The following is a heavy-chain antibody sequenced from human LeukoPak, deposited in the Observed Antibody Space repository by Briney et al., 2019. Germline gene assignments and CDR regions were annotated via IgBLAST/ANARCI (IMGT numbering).Heavy chain of an antibody. CDR2: IKSKTDGGTT. V-gene: IGHV3-15*01. J-gene: IGHJ6*02. CDR1: GFTFSNAW. CDR3: TTGGTFTMIVVTPNDGMDV. D-gene: IGHD3-22*01. Sequence: GGSLRLSCAASGFTFSNAWMSWVRQAPGKGLEWAGRIKSKTDGGTTDYAAPVKGRFTISRDDSKNTLYLQMNSLKTEDTAVYYCTTGGTFTMIVVTPNDGMDVWGQGTTVTVSS.